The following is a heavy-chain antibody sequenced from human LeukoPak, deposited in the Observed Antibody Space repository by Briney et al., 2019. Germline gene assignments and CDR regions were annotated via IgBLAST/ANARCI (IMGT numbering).Heavy chain of an antibody. V-gene: IGHV1-8*01. CDR1: GYTFTSYG. J-gene: IGHJ4*02. CDR2: MNPNSSNT. Sequence: ASVKVSCKASGYTFTSYGINWVRQATGQGLEWMGWMNPNSSNTGYAQKFQGRVTMTRNTSIGTAYMELSSLRSEDTAIYYCVRVPPRTTNYAYWGQGTLVTVSS. D-gene: IGHD1-14*01. CDR3: VRVPPRTTNYAY.